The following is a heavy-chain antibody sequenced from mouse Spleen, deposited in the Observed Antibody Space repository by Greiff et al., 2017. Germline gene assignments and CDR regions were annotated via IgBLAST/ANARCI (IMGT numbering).Heavy chain of an antibody. D-gene: IGHD2-14*01. Sequence: VKLQESGAELVRPGTSVKMSCKASGYTFTNYWIGWAKQRPGHGLEWIGDIYPGGGYTNYNEKFKGKATLTADKSSSTAYMQFSSLTSEDSAIYYCARRGDRYYCFDYWGQGTTLTVSS. V-gene: IGHV1-63*01. CDR2: IYPGGGYT. CDR1: GYTFTNYW. CDR3: ARRGDRYYCFDY. J-gene: IGHJ2*01.